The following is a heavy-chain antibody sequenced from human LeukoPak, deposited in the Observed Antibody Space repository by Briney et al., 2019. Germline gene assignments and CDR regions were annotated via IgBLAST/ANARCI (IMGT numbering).Heavy chain of an antibody. CDR1: GFTFSSYG. CDR3: AKDPSEGYYYDSSGYYDY. J-gene: IGHJ4*02. V-gene: IGHV3-30*18. CDR2: ISYDGSNK. D-gene: IGHD3-22*01. Sequence: GGSLRLSCAASGFTFSSYGMDWVRQAPGKGLEWVAVISYDGSNKYYADSVKGRFTISRDNSKNTLYLQMNSLRAEDTAVYYCAKDPSEGYYYDSSGYYDYWGQGTLVTVSS.